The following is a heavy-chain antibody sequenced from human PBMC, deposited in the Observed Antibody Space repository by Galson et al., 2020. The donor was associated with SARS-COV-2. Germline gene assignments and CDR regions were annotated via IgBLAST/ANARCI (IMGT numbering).Heavy chain of an antibody. CDR1: GFTFSSYR. Sequence: WGSLRLSCAASGFTFSSYRMHWVRQAPGKGLEWVAVIWYDGSNKYYADSVKGRFTTARDNSKNTRYLQMNSLRAEETAVYYCAKDGGYSYGSDYYYYGMDVWGQGTPVTVSS. CDR2: IWYDGSNK. CDR3: AKDGGYSYGSDYYYYGMDV. D-gene: IGHD5-18*01. V-gene: IGHV3-33*06. J-gene: IGHJ6*02.